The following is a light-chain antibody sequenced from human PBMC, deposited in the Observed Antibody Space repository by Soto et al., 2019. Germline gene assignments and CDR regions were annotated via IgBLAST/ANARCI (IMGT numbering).Light chain of an antibody. CDR3: QQDGSSPKWT. Sequence: EIVLTQSPGTLSLSPGERATLSCRASQSVSSSYLAWYQQKPGQAPRLLIYGASSRATGIPDRFSGSGSGTDFTLTISRLAPEDFSVYYCQQDGSSPKWTFGQGTKVEIK. J-gene: IGKJ1*01. CDR2: GAS. V-gene: IGKV3-20*01. CDR1: QSVSSSY.